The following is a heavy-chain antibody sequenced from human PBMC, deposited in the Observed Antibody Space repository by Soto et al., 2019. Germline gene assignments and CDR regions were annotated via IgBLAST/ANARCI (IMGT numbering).Heavy chain of an antibody. J-gene: IGHJ6*02. V-gene: IGHV1-3*01. CDR1: GYSLTSYA. CDR3: ARERYYDSSGYSNYYGMDA. CDR2: IKAGNGNR. D-gene: IGHD3-22*01. Sequence: AASVQVSCKGSGYSLTSYAMYWVRQAPGQRREWMGWIKAGNGNRKYSQKFQGRGTITRDTSASTGYMELSSLRSEDTADYYCARERYYDSSGYSNYYGMDAWGQGTTVTVSS.